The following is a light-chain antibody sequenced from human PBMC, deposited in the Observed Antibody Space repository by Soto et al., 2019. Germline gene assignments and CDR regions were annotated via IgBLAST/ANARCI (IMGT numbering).Light chain of an antibody. J-gene: IGLJ1*01. CDR3: SSYTSSSTVVV. Sequence: QSVLTQPASVSGSPGQSITISCSGTSSDVGGYNYVSWYQQHPGKVPKLMIYDVSNRPSGVSNRFSGSKSGNTASLTISGLQAEDEADYYCSSYTSSSTVVVFGTGTKVTV. CDR1: SSDVGGYNY. V-gene: IGLV2-14*01. CDR2: DVS.